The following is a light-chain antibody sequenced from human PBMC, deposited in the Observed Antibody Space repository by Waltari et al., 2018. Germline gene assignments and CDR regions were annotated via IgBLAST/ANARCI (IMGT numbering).Light chain of an antibody. CDR1: QSISSY. J-gene: IGKJ3*01. CDR3: QQSYSTPTT. V-gene: IGKV1-39*01. CDR2: AAS. Sequence: DIQMTQSPSSLSASVGDRVTITCRASQSISSYLNWYQQKPGKAPKLLIYAASSLQSGVPSRFSGSGSGTDFTLTISSLQPEDFATYYCQQSYSTPTTFGPGTK.